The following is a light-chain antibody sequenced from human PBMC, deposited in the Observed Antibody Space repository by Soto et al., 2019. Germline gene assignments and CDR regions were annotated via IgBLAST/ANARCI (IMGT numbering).Light chain of an antibody. CDR1: SSDVGAYIY. V-gene: IGLV2-14*01. CDR3: SSYTPTNTLV. Sequence: QSVLTQPASVSGSPGQSITISCTGTSSDVGAYIYVSWYQHHPGKAPKLMIYEVSNRPSGVSNRFSGSKSDNTASLTISRLQAEDEADYYCSSYTPTNTLVFGGGTKLTVL. CDR2: EVS. J-gene: IGLJ3*02.